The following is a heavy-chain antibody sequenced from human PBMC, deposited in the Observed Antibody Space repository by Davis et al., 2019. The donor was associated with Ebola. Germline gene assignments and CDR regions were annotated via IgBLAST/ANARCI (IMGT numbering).Heavy chain of an antibody. D-gene: IGHD1-26*01. Sequence: GESLKISCAASGFTFSSYSMNWVRQAPGKGLEWVSYISSSGSTIYYADSVKGRFTISRDNAKNSLYLQMNSLRAEDTAVYYCAVVGAIPYWGQGTLVTVSS. CDR1: GFTFSSYS. CDR3: AVVGAIPY. V-gene: IGHV3-48*04. CDR2: ISSSGSTI. J-gene: IGHJ4*02.